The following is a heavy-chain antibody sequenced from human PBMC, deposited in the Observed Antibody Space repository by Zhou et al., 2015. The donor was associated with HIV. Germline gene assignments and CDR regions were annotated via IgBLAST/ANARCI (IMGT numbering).Heavy chain of an antibody. CDR1: GGTFNTYA. CDR2: IIPMFDIE. J-gene: IGHJ3*01. CDR3: ARTGGNYDFAFDL. D-gene: IGHD2-8*02. V-gene: IGHV1-69*17. Sequence: QVQLVQSGAEVRKPGSSVTVSCKASGGTFNTYAISWVRQAPGQGLEWMGGIIPMFDIENHAQKFRGRLTLTADKSTGAAYMELSSLRSEDAAVYYCARTGGNYDFAFDLWGQGTKVIVSS.